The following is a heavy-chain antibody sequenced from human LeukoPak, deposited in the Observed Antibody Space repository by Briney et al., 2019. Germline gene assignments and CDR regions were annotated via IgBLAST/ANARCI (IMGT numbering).Heavy chain of an antibody. D-gene: IGHD6-13*01. CDR1: GGTFSSYA. CDR3: AREYSSPGYFDY. V-gene: IGHV1-2*02. CDR2: FNPNNGGT. J-gene: IGHJ4*02. Sequence: ASVKVSCKASGGTFSSYAISWVRQAPGQGLEWMGWFNPNNGGTNYAQKFQGRVTMTRDTSISTAYMELSRLRSDDTAVYYCAREYSSPGYFDYWGQGTLVTVSS.